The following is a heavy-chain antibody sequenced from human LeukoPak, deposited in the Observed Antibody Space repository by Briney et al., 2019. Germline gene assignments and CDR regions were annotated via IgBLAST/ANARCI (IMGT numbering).Heavy chain of an antibody. CDR1: GFTFSGYD. CDR3: ARGFRGYNYEFDY. CDR2: IGTAGDT. D-gene: IGHD5-18*01. Sequence: GGSLRLSCAASGFTFSGYDMHWVRQARGKGLEWVSGIGTAGDTYYSGSVKGRFTISRENAKNSLYLQMNSLRAGDTAVYYCARGFRGYNYEFDYWGQGTLVTVSS. V-gene: IGHV3-13*04. J-gene: IGHJ4*02.